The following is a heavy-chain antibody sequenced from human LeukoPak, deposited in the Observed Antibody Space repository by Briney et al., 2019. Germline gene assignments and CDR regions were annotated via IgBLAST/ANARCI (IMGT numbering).Heavy chain of an antibody. Sequence: GGSLRLSCTTSGFFFGAYAMSWFRQAPGKGLEWVGFIRSKTYGGGIEYAASVKGRFTISRDDSKGIAYLQMNSLKTEDTAVYYCARDQLGGDPDDYYYYYMDVWGKGTTVTVSS. CDR3: ARDQLGGDPDDYYYYYMDV. J-gene: IGHJ6*03. CDR2: IRSKTYGGGI. V-gene: IGHV3-49*03. D-gene: IGHD4-17*01. CDR1: GFFFGAYA.